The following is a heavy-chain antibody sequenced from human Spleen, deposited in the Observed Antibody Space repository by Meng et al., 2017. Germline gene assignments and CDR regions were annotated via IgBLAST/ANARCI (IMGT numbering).Heavy chain of an antibody. CDR1: GYTFTSYY. J-gene: IGHJ4*02. CDR3: ARDLVGSTMGGE. D-gene: IGHD3-10*01. V-gene: IGHV1-18*04. Sequence: ASVKVSCKASGYTFTSYYMHWVRQAPGQSFDWMGRISGYNDDRNYVQKFQGRVTMPTDTSTSTAYMDLRSLTSDDTAVYYCARDLVGSTMGGEWGQGTLGTVSS. CDR2: ISGYNDDR.